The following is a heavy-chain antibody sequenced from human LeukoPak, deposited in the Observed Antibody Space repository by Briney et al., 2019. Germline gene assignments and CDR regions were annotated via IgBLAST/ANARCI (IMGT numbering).Heavy chain of an antibody. V-gene: IGHV7-4-1*02. D-gene: IGHD3-22*01. J-gene: IGHJ4*02. CDR3: ARISAFGVVVIGSFGY. Sequence: ASVKVSCKASGYTFTSYAMNWVRQAPGQGLEWMGWINTNTGNPTYARGFTGRFVFSLDTSVSTAYLQISSLKAEDTAVYYCARISAFGVVVIGSFGYWGQGTLVTVSP. CDR1: GYTFTSYA. CDR2: INTNTGNP.